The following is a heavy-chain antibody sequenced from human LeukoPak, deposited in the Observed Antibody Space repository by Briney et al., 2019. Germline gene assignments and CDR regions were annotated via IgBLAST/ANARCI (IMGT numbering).Heavy chain of an antibody. V-gene: IGHV4-61*02. CDR2: IYPSGNT. CDR3: AREPHLGRYSSSRSSFDY. Sequence: SQTLSLTCTVSGGSTTSGNYYWSWIRQPAGEGLEWIGRIYPSGNTNYNPSLKSRVTISVDTSKNQFSLKLSSVTASDTAVYYCAREPHLGRYSSSRSSFDYWGQGTLVTVSS. D-gene: IGHD6-13*01. J-gene: IGHJ4*02. CDR1: GGSTTSGNYY.